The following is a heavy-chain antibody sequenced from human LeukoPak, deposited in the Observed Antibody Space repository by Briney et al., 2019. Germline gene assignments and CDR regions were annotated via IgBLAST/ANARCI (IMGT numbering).Heavy chain of an antibody. CDR1: GGTFSSYA. CDR3: AFPWVGSSSYITAYYYGMDV. Sequence: ASVKVSCKASGGTFSSYAISWVRQAPGQGLEWMGRIIPILGIANYAQKFQGRVTITADKSTSTAYMELSSLRSEDTAVYYCAFPWVGSSSYITAYYYGMDVWGQGTTVTVSS. V-gene: IGHV1-69*04. CDR2: IIPILGIA. D-gene: IGHD6-13*01. J-gene: IGHJ6*02.